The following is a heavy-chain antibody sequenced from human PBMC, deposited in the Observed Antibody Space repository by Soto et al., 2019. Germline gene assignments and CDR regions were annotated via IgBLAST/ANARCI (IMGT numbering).Heavy chain of an antibody. V-gene: IGHV4-59*01. Sequence: WETLSLTCTVSGGSISSYYWSWIQQPPGKGLEWIGYIYYSGSTNYNPSLKSRVTISVDTSKNQFSLKLSSVTAADTAVYYCAREGGIAAAGTRKYYYGMDVWGQGTTVTVSS. CDR3: AREGGIAAAGTRKYYYGMDV. CDR1: GGSISSYY. J-gene: IGHJ6*02. D-gene: IGHD6-13*01. CDR2: IYYSGST.